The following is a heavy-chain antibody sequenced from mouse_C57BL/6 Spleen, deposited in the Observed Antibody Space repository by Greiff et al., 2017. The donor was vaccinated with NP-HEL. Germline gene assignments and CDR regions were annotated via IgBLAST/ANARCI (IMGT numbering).Heavy chain of an antibody. CDR1: GYAFTNYL. CDR3: ARRGTGYFDY. CDR2: INPGSGGT. Sequence: LEESGAELVRPGTSVKVSCKASGYAFTNYLIEWVKQRPGQGLEWIGVINPGSGGTNYNEKFKGKATLTADKSSSTAYMQLSSLTSEDSAVYFCARRGTGYFDYWGQGTTLTVSS. D-gene: IGHD3-3*01. J-gene: IGHJ2*01. V-gene: IGHV1-54*01.